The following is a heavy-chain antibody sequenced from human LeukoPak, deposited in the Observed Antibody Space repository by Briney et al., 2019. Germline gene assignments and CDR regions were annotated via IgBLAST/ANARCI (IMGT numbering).Heavy chain of an antibody. CDR1: GGSISSGSYY. D-gene: IGHD3-10*01. Sequence: PSETLSLTCTVSGGSISSGSYYWSWIRQPAGKGLEWIGRIYTSGSTNYNPSLKSRVTISVDTSKNQFSLKLSSVTAADTAVYYCARGPGYGSGSYYNGWGQGTLVTVSS. V-gene: IGHV4-61*02. CDR2: IYTSGST. CDR3: ARGPGYGSGSYYNG. J-gene: IGHJ4*02.